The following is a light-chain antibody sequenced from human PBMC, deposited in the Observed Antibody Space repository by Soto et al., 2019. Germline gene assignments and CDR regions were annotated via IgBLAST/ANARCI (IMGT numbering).Light chain of an antibody. J-gene: IGKJ4*02. Sequence: EIVLTQSPATLSLSPGDRATLSCRASQSVSSYLAWYQQKPGQAPRLLIYDASNRATGIPARFSGSGSGTYFPLTTTTPVPDVFADYYCQQRSNWPSTFGGGTKVEIK. CDR2: DAS. CDR1: QSVSSY. CDR3: QQRSNWPST. V-gene: IGKV3-11*01.